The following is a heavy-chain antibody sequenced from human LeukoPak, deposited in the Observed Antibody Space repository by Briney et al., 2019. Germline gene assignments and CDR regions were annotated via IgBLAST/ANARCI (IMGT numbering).Heavy chain of an antibody. V-gene: IGHV3-74*03. CDR1: GFTLSNCW. CDR3: ATVPCYHE. CDR2: IKTDGTFT. J-gene: IGHJ4*02. Sequence: QSGGSLTLLCEAFGFTLSNCWMHWVRQAPGKGPVWVSVIKTDGTFTSYADSVKGRFTISRDNAKNTLYLQMNSLRVDDTAVYYCATVPCYHEWGRGTLVTVSS. D-gene: IGHD1-14*01.